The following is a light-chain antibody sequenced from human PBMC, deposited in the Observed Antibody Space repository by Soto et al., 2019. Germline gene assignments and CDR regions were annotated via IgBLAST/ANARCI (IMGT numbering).Light chain of an antibody. J-gene: IGLJ1*01. CDR1: IRDVGGYDY. V-gene: IGLV2-8*01. Sequence: QSVLTQPPPASGSPGPSVTISCTGTIRDVGGYDYVSWYQQHPGKAPKLMIYEVTIRPSGVSDRFSGSKSGNTASLTVSGLQAEDEADYYCSSYTGGNPSYVFGTGTKVTVL. CDR2: EVT. CDR3: SSYTGGNPSYV.